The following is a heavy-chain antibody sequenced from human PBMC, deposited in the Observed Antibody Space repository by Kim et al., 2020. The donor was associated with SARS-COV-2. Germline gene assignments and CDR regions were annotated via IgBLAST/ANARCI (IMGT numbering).Heavy chain of an antibody. CDR1: EFTFSAYD. CDR3: VRDRMGCACDM. CDR2: ITKSSTTI. V-gene: IGHV3-48*02. J-gene: IGHJ3*02. D-gene: IGHD2-8*01. Sequence: GGSLRLSCATSEFTFSAYDMNWVRQAPGKGLEWVSFITKSSTTIYYADSVEGRFTISRDNAKNTLFLQMNSLRDEDTALYYCVRDRMGCACDMWGQGTRGSVSS.